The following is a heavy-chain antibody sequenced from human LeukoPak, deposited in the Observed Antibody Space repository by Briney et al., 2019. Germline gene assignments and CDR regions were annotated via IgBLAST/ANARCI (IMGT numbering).Heavy chain of an antibody. V-gene: IGHV3-30-3*01. Sequence: GGSLRLSCAASGFTFSSYAMHWVRQAPGKGLEWVAVISYDGSNKYYADSVKGRFTISRDNSKNTLYLQMNSLRAEDTAVYYCARAARYCSSTSCYKNWFDPWGQGTLVTVSS. D-gene: IGHD2-2*02. CDR2: ISYDGSNK. J-gene: IGHJ5*02. CDR3: ARAARYCSSTSCYKNWFDP. CDR1: GFTFSSYA.